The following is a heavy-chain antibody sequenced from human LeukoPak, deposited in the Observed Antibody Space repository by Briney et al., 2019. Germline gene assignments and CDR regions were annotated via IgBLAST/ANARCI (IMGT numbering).Heavy chain of an antibody. CDR3: ARVELLHWYFDL. CDR1: GFTFNSYG. D-gene: IGHD1-26*01. CDR2: ISSSSSTI. Sequence: GGSLRLSCAASGFTFNSYGMNWVRQAPGKGLEWVSYISSSSSTIYYADSVKGRFTISRDNAKNSLYLQMNSLRAEDTAVYYCARVELLHWYFDLWGRGTLVTVSS. J-gene: IGHJ2*01. V-gene: IGHV3-48*04.